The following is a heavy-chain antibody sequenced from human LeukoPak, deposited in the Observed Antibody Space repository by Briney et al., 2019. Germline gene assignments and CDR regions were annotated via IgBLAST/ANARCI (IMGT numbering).Heavy chain of an antibody. D-gene: IGHD5-12*01. CDR3: AKDTGSGYDYFSYYFDY. CDR1: GFTFSSYG. Sequence: PGGSLRLSCAASGFTFSSYGMSWVRQAPGKGLEWVSIISGTAFSTYYADSVRGRFTISRDNSKNTLYLQMNSLRAEDTAVYYCAKDTGSGYDYFSYYFDYWGRGTLVTVSS. J-gene: IGHJ4*02. CDR2: ISGTAFST. V-gene: IGHV3-23*01.